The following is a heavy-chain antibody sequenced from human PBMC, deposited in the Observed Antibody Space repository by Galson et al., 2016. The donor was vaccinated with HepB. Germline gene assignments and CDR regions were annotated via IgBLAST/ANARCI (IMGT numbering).Heavy chain of an antibody. CDR2: INPNSGGT. V-gene: IGHV1-2*02. D-gene: IGHD3-3*01. CDR3: ARPRVRFLEWLSRNYYYYGMDV. CDR1: GYTFTGYY. J-gene: IGHJ6*02. Sequence: SCKASGYTFTGYYMHWVRQAPGQGLEWMGWINPNSGGTNYAQKFQGRVTMTRDTSISTAYMELSRLRSDDTAVYYCARPRVRFLEWLSRNYYYYGMDVGGQGTTVTVSS.